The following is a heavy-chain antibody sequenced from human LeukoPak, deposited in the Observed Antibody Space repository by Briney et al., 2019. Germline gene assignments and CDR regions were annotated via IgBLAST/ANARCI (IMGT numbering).Heavy chain of an antibody. Sequence: PSETLSLTCTVSGVSISSSGHYCGWIRQPPGKGLEWNGSIFYSGTTSYIPSLKSRVTISVDMSKNQFSLKLSSVTAADTAVYYCARDPNWSDDPFDIWGQGTMVTVSS. V-gene: IGHV4-39*02. CDR2: IFYSGTT. CDR1: GVSISSSGHY. D-gene: IGHD1-20*01. J-gene: IGHJ3*02. CDR3: ARDPNWSDDPFDI.